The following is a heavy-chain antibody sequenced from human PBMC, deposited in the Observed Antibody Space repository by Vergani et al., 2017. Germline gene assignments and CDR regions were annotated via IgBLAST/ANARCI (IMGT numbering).Heavy chain of an antibody. Sequence: QVQLQQWGAGLLKPSETLSLTCTVSGGSISSGGYYWSWIRQHPGKGLEWIGYIYYSGSTYYNPSLKSRVTISVDTSKNQFSLKLSSVTAADTAVYYCARVWMRYYDYVWGSAYFDYWGQGTLVTVSS. CDR1: GGSISSGGYY. J-gene: IGHJ4*02. CDR3: ARVWMRYYDYVWGSAYFDY. D-gene: IGHD3-16*01. V-gene: IGHV4-31*03. CDR2: IYYSGST.